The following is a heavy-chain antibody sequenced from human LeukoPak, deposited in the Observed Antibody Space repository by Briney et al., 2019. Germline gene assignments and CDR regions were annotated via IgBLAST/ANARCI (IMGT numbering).Heavy chain of an antibody. D-gene: IGHD3-16*01. V-gene: IGHV1-8*01. CDR2: MNPNNGNT. Sequence: ASVTVSFTASGYTFTIYDINWVRQAPGQGLEWMASMNPNNGNTAYARKFQGGVTMTRDTSIGTAYLELSALRSEDTAVYYCARLHWESGGIYFYYYMDVWGKGTTVTVSS. CDR3: ARLHWESGGIYFYYYMDV. J-gene: IGHJ6*03. CDR1: GYTFTIYD.